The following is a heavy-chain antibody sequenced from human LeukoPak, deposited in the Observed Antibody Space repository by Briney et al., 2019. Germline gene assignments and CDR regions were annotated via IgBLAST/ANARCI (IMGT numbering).Heavy chain of an antibody. CDR2: IRYDGSNK. CDR3: ARDFFPIVDSTWYEIGY. D-gene: IGHD2-21*01. V-gene: IGHV3-30*02. Sequence: PGGSLRLSCVASGFTFSSYGMHWVRQAPGKGLKWVAFIRYDGSNKYYADSVKGRFTISRDNSRNTLYLQMDSLRSEDTAVYYCARDFFPIVDSTWYEIGYWGQGTLVTVSS. CDR1: GFTFSSYG. J-gene: IGHJ4*02.